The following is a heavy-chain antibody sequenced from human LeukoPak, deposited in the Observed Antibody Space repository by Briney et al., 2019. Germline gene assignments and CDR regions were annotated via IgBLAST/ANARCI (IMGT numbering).Heavy chain of an antibody. D-gene: IGHD5-18*01. CDR2: IYYSGSN. CDR1: GGSISSYY. J-gene: IGHJ4*02. Sequence: SETLSLTCTVSGGSISSYYRSWIRQPPGKGLEWVGYIYYSGSNNYNPSSRSGVTLSVDTSKNQFSLKLSSVTAADAAVYYCARSPVYSYGHPYYFDYWGRGTLVTVSS. V-gene: IGHV4-59*01. CDR3: ARSPVYSYGHPYYFDY.